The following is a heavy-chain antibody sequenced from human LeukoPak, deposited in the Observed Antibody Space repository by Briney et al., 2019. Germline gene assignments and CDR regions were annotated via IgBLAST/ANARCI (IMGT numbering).Heavy chain of an antibody. J-gene: IGHJ4*02. CDR2: IIPIFGTA. V-gene: IGHV1-69*05. CDR3: ARGPMYSASYNY. Sequence: GSSVKVSCKASGGTFSSYAISWVRQAPGQGLEWMGGIIPIFGTANYAQKFQGRVTVTRNTSISTAYMELSGLRSDDTAVYYCARGPMYSASYNYWGQGTLVTVSS. D-gene: IGHD1-26*01. CDR1: GGTFSSYA.